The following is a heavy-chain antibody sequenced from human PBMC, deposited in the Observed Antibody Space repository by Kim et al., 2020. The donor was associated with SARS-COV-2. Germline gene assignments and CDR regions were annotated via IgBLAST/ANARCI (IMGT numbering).Heavy chain of an antibody. J-gene: IGHJ4*02. Sequence: KGRVTLSRDISKSTMYLQMNSVRAEDTAIYHCAKRGATAWYFFGHWGQGTLVTVSS. D-gene: IGHD1-26*01. CDR3: AKRGATAWYFFGH. V-gene: IGHV3-23*01.